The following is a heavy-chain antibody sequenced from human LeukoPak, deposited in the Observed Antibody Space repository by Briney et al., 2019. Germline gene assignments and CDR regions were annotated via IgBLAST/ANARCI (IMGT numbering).Heavy chain of an antibody. J-gene: IGHJ4*02. CDR1: GFTFSSYA. D-gene: IGHD6-13*01. Sequence: GGSLRLSCAASGFTFSSYAMSWVRQAPGKGLERVSAISGSGGSTYYADSVKGRFTISRDNSKNTLYLQMNSLGAEDTAVYHCARAGGIAAAGTDYWGQGTLVTVSS. CDR3: ARAGGIAAAGTDY. V-gene: IGHV3-23*01. CDR2: ISGSGGST.